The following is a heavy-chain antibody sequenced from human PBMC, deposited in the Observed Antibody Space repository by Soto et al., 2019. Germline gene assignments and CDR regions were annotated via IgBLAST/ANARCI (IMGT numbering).Heavy chain of an antibody. V-gene: IGHV3-49*04. D-gene: IGHD3-10*01. J-gene: IGHJ6*02. CDR2: IRSKAYGGTT. CDR1: GFTFGDYA. Sequence: PGGSLRLSCTASGFTFGDYAMSWVRQAPGKGLEWVGFIRSKAYGGTTEYAASVKGRFTISRDDSKSIAYLQMNSLKTEDTAVYYCTRDRFGDRNPYYGMDVWGQGTTVTVSS. CDR3: TRDRFGDRNPYYGMDV.